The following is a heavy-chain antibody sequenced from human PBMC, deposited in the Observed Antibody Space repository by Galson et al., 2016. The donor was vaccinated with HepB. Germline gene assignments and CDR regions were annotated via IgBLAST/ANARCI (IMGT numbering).Heavy chain of an antibody. D-gene: IGHD5-18*01. Sequence: PALVKPTQTLTLTCTFSGFSLSTSGMCVSWIRQPPGKALEWLARIDWDDDKYYSTSLKTRLTISKDTSKNQVVLTMTNMDPVDTATYYCARGYSYGNGSDWFDPWGQGPRSPSPQ. CDR2: IDWDDDK. CDR1: GFSLSTSGMC. CDR3: ARGYSYGNGSDWFDP. V-gene: IGHV2-70*11. J-gene: IGHJ5*02.